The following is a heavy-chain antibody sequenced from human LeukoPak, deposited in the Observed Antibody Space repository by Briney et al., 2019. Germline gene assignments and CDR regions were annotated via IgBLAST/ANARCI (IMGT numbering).Heavy chain of an antibody. CDR1: GGTFSRYA. CDR3: ARAYSGYDSFDY. D-gene: IGHD5-12*01. CDR2: IIPIFGTA. V-gene: IGHV1-69*01. Sequence: SVKVSCKASGGTFSRYAISWVRQAPGQGLEWMGGIIPIFGTANYAQKFQGRVTITADESTSTAYMEVSSLRSEDTAVYYCARAYSGYDSFDYWGQGILVTVSS. J-gene: IGHJ4*02.